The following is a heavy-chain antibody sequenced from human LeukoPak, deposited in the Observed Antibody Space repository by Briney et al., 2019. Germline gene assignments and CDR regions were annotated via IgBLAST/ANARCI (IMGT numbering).Heavy chain of an antibody. D-gene: IGHD3-22*01. Sequence: SVKVSCKASGGTFSSYAIIWVRQAPGQGLEWMGRIIPILGIANYAQKFQGRVTITADKSTSTAYMELSSLRSEDTAVYYCARSHYYDSSGYYSGVDAFDIWGQGTMVTVSS. CDR3: ARSHYYDSSGYYSGVDAFDI. V-gene: IGHV1-69*04. J-gene: IGHJ3*02. CDR2: IIPILGIA. CDR1: GGTFSSYA.